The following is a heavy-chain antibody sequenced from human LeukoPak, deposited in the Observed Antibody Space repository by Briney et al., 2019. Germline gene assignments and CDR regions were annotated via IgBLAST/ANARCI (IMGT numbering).Heavy chain of an antibody. V-gene: IGHV1-69*04. J-gene: IGHJ4*02. D-gene: IGHD3-22*01. CDR3: AREYYYDSSGYYTSANYFDY. CDR2: IIPILGIA. CDR1: GGTFSSYA. Sequence: SVKVSCKASGGTFSSYAISWVRQAPGQGLEWMGRIIPILGIANYAQKFQGRVTITADKSTSTAYMELSSLRSEDTAVYYCAREYYYDSSGYYTSANYFDYWGQGTLVTVSS.